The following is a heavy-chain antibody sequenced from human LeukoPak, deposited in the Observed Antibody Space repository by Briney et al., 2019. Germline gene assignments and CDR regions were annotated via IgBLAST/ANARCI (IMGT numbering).Heavy chain of an antibody. CDR1: GITLSNYG. D-gene: IGHD3-22*01. CDR2: ISGSGGGT. CDR3: AKRGVVIRVILVGFHKEAYYFDS. J-gene: IGHJ4*02. V-gene: IGHV3-23*01. Sequence: PGGSLRPSCAVSGITLSNYGMSWVRQAPGKGLEWVAGISGSGGGTYYADSVKGRFTISRDNPKNTLYLQMNSLRAEDTAVYFCAKRGVVIRVILVGFHKEAYYFDSWGQGALVTVSS.